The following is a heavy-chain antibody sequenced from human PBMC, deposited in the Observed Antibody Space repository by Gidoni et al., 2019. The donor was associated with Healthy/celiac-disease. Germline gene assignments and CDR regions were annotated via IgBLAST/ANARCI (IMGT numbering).Heavy chain of an antibody. CDR3: ARSEYNWNYFNGMDV. CDR1: GFTFSSYA. Sequence: EVQLLESGGGLVQPGGPLLSCAASGFTFSSYAMSWVRQAPGKGLEWVSAISGSGGSTYYADSVKGRFTISRDNSKNTLYLQMNSLRAEDTAVYYCARSEYNWNYFNGMDVWGQGTTVTVSS. D-gene: IGHD1-20*01. V-gene: IGHV3-23*01. CDR2: ISGSGGST. J-gene: IGHJ6*02.